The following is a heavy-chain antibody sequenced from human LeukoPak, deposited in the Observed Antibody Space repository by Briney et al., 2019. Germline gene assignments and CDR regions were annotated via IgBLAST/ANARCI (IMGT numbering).Heavy chain of an antibody. CDR2: IYYSGST. V-gene: IGHV4-59*01. CDR1: GGSISSYY. J-gene: IGHJ5*02. Sequence: SETLSLTCTVSGGSISSYYWSWIRQSPGKGLEWIGYIYYSGSTNYNPSLKSRVTISVDASKNQFSLRLSSVTAADTAVYYCARGWFDPWGQGTLVTVSS. CDR3: ARGWFDP.